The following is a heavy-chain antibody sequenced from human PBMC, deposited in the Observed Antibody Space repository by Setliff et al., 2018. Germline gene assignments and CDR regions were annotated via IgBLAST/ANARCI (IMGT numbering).Heavy chain of an antibody. CDR1: GFTFSSYG. J-gene: IGHJ4*02. CDR3: AKSGFGRWGASY. CDR2: IQFDGSNK. V-gene: IGHV3-30*02. Sequence: GGSLRLSCAASGFTFSSYGMHWVRQAPGKGLEWVAFIQFDGSNKYYADSVKGRFTISRDNPKKTLYLQMNSLRAEDTALYYCAKSGFGRWGASYWGQGTLVTVSS. D-gene: IGHD3-10*01.